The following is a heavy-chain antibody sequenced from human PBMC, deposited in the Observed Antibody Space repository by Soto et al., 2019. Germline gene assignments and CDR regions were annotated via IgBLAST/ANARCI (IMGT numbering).Heavy chain of an antibody. CDR1: GGSISSGGYY. CDR3: AKTRYSSSSFFDY. Sequence: SETLSLTCTVSGGSISSGGYYWSWIRQHPGKGLEWIGYIYYSGITYYNPSLKSRVTISVDTSKNQFSLKLSSVTAADTAVYYCAKTRYSSSSFFDYWGQGTLVTVSS. CDR2: IYYSGIT. D-gene: IGHD6-6*01. J-gene: IGHJ4*02. V-gene: IGHV4-31*03.